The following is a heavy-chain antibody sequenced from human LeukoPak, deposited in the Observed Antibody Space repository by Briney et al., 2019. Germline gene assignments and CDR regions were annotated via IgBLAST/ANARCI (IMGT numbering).Heavy chain of an antibody. CDR2: VWYDGTNK. J-gene: IGHJ4*02. Sequence: GRSLRLSCAASGFTFSGYGMHWVRQAPGKGLEWVADVWYDGTNKYYADSVKGRFTISRDNSKNTLYLQMNSLRAEDTAVYYCARDPGVRWLVGFDYWGQGTLVTVSS. V-gene: IGHV3-33*01. CDR1: GFTFSGYG. CDR3: ARDPGVRWLVGFDY. D-gene: IGHD6-19*01.